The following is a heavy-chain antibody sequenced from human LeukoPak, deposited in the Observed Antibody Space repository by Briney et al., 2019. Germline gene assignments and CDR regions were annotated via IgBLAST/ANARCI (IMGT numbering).Heavy chain of an antibody. Sequence: PSETLSLTCPVSGVSISSSSYYWTWIRQPPGKGLEWIGYIHYSGSTNYNPSLKSRVTISVDTSKNQFSPKLSSVTAADTAVYYCARDLRAAYWGQGTLVTVSS. CDR2: IHYSGST. CDR3: ARDLRAAY. CDR1: GVSISSSSYY. D-gene: IGHD3-16*01. V-gene: IGHV4-61*01. J-gene: IGHJ4*02.